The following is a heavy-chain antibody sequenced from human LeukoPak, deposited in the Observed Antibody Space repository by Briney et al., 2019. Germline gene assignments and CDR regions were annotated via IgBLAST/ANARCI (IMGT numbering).Heavy chain of an antibody. Sequence: SQTLSLTCTVSGGSISSGGYYWSWIRQHPGKGLEWIGYIYYSGSTYYNPSLKSQVTISVDTSKNQFSLKLSSVTAADTAVYYCARAYLPFNYFDYWGQGTLVTVSS. J-gene: IGHJ4*02. CDR1: GGSISSGGYY. CDR3: ARAYLPFNYFDY. V-gene: IGHV4-31*01. CDR2: IYYSGST.